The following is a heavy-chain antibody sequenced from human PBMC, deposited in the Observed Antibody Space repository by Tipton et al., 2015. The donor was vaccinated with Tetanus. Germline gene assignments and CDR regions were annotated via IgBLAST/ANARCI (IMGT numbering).Heavy chain of an antibody. Sequence: NSGSYYWSWVRQAPGKGLEWVSAISGSGGSTYYADSVKGRFTISRDNSKNTLYLQMNSLRAEDTAVYYCATPYSYGYWGQGTLVTVSS. D-gene: IGHD5-18*01. CDR2: ISGSGGST. CDR3: ATPYSYGY. V-gene: IGHV3-23*01. CDR1: NSGSYY. J-gene: IGHJ4*02.